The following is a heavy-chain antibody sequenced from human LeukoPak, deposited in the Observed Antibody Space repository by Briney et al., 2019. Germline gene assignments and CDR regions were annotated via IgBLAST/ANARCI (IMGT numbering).Heavy chain of an antibody. CDR1: GYTLTSYG. J-gene: IGHJ4*02. CDR2: ISAYNGNT. D-gene: IGHD4-11*01. CDR3: ARDSDYSYYFDY. V-gene: IGHV1-18*01. Sequence: ASVKVSCKASGYTLTSYGISWVRQAPGQGIEWMGWISAYNGNTNYAQKLQGRVTMTTDTSTSTAYMELRSLRSDDTAVYYCARDSDYSYYFDYWGQATLVTVSS.